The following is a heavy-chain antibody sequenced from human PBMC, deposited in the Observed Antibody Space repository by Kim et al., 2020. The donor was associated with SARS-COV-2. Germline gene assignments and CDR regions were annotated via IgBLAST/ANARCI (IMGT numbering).Heavy chain of an antibody. Sequence: ASVKVSCKASGYTFTSYGISWVRQAPGQGLEWMGWISAYNGNTNYAQKLQGRVTMTTDTSTSTAYMELRSLRSDDTAVYYCARGDYDIVTGQKADNWFDPWGQGTLVTVSS. CDR1: GYTFTSYG. CDR3: ARGDYDIVTGQKADNWFDP. D-gene: IGHD3-9*01. J-gene: IGHJ5*02. CDR2: ISAYNGNT. V-gene: IGHV1-18*01.